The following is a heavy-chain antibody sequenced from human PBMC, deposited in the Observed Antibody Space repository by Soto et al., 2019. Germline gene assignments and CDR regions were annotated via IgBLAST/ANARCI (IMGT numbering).Heavy chain of an antibody. J-gene: IGHJ4*02. CDR3: ARWDYGYSARFDY. CDR2: MNPNSGNT. D-gene: IGHD4-17*01. CDR1: GYTFTSHD. V-gene: IGHV1-8*01. Sequence: QVQLVQSGAEVKKSGASVKVSCKASGYTFTSHDINWVRQATGQGLEWMGWMNPNSGNTVYAQKFQGRVTMTRHTSISTAYMELSSLRSEDTAVYYCARWDYGYSARFDYWGQGTLVTVSS.